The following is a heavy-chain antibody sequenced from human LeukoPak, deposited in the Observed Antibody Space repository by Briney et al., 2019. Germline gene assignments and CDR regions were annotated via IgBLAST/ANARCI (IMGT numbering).Heavy chain of an antibody. CDR1: GYTFTSYG. V-gene: IGHV1-18*01. CDR2: ISAYNGNT. D-gene: IGHD5-12*01. Sequence: ASVKLSCKPSGYTFTSYGISWVRQAPGQGLEWMGWISAYNGNTNYAQKLQGRVTMTTDTSTSTAYMELRSLRSDDTAVYYCARVLYSGYDWFFYYYYGMDVWGQGTTVTVSS. J-gene: IGHJ6*02. CDR3: ARVLYSGYDWFFYYYYGMDV.